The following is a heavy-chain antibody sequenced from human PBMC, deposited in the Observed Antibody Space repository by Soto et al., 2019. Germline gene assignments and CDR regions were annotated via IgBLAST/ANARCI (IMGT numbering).Heavy chain of an antibody. Sequence: PSETLSLTCTVSGGSISSGDYYWSWIRQPPGKGLEWIGYIYYSGSTYYNPSLKSRVTISVDTSKNQFSLKLSSVTAADTAVYYCARGLRANPGGYGMDVWGQGTTVTVS. J-gene: IGHJ6*02. V-gene: IGHV4-30-4*01. CDR1: GGSISSGDYY. D-gene: IGHD5-12*01. CDR2: IYYSGST. CDR3: ARGLRANPGGYGMDV.